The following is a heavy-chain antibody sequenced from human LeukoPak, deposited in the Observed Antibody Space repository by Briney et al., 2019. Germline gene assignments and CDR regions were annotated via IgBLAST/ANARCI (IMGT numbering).Heavy chain of an antibody. CDR3: AKDQRDDSSGYYYAGGRYFDY. V-gene: IGHV3-30*02. CDR2: IRSEGSHK. Sequence: GGSLRLSCAASGFTFSSYGMHWVRQAPGKGLEWVAFIRSEGSHKYYADSVKGRFTISRDNSKNTLYLQMNSLRAEDTAVYYCAKDQRDDSSGYYYAGGRYFDYWGQGTLVTVSS. D-gene: IGHD3-22*01. J-gene: IGHJ4*02. CDR1: GFTFSSYG.